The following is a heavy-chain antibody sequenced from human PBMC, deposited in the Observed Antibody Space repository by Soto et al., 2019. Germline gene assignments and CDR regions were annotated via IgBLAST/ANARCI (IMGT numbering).Heavy chain of an antibody. CDR3: TRQTDAVQWLVVPTDYNFDY. J-gene: IGHJ4*02. V-gene: IGHV3-73*01. CDR2: IRSKTNSYAT. D-gene: IGHD6-19*01. Sequence: PGGSLRLSCAASGFTFGGSAMYWVRQASGKGLEWVGHIRSKTNSYATAYAESVKGRFTISRDDSMNTAYLQMNSLKTEDTAVYFCTRQTDAVQWLVVPTDYNFDYWGQGTLVTVSS. CDR1: GFTFGGSA.